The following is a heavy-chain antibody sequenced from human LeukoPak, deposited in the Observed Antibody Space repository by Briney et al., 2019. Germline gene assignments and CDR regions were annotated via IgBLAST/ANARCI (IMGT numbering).Heavy chain of an antibody. Sequence: GGSLRLSCAASGFTFSSYGMHWVRQAPGKGLECVAVISYDGSNKYYADSVKGRFTISRDNAKNTLYLQMNSLRAEDTAVYYCAKDSSSWSYYMDVWGKGTTVTVSS. J-gene: IGHJ6*03. CDR1: GFTFSSYG. CDR2: ISYDGSNK. D-gene: IGHD6-13*01. V-gene: IGHV3-30*18. CDR3: AKDSSSWSYYMDV.